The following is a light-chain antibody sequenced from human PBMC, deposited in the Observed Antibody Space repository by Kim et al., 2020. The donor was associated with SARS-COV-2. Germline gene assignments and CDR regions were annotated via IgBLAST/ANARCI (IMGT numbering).Light chain of an antibody. CDR2: DVS. V-gene: IGLV2-14*03. CDR1: SSDIGGYNF. Sequence: QSALTQPASVSASLGQSITISCTGTSSDIGGYNFVSWYQQHPGRAPKLMIYDVSHRPSGVSNRFSGSKSGSTASLTISGLQAEDEADYYCSSFTTSTLYVFGDGTKVTVL. J-gene: IGLJ1*01. CDR3: SSFTTSTLYV.